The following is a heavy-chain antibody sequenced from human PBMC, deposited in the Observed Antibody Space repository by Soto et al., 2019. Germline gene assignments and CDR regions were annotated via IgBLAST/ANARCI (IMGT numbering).Heavy chain of an antibody. Sequence: SVKVSCKASGGTFSSCTIIWVRQAPRQGLEWMGRIIPILGIANYAQKFQGRVTITADNSKNTLYLQMNSLRAEDTAVYYFARVDSSGYYYSGAFDIWGQGTMVTVSS. V-gene: IGHV1-69*02. CDR2: IIPILGIA. CDR1: GGTFSSCT. D-gene: IGHD3-22*01. J-gene: IGHJ3*02. CDR3: ARVDSSGYYYSGAFDI.